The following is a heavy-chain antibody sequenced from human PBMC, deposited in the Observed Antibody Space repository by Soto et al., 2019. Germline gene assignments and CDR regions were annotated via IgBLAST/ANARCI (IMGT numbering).Heavy chain of an antibody. J-gene: IGHJ4*02. CDR1: GFTFSSYW. Sequence: PGGSLRLSCAASGFTFSSYWMSWVRQAPGKGLEWVANIKQDGSEKYYVDSVKGRFTISRDNAKTSLYLQMNSLISEDTAVYYCARDPHHNSIPGTIWGQGTLVTVSS. CDR3: ARDPHHNSIPGTI. V-gene: IGHV3-7*01. D-gene: IGHD1-20*01. CDR2: IKQDGSEK.